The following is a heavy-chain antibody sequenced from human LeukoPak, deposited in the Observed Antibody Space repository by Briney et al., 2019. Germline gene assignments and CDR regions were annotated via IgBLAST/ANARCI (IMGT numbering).Heavy chain of an antibody. Sequence: PGGSLRLSCAASGFTFSGYAMHWVRQAPGKGLEWVAVISYAGSNKYYADSVKGRFTISRDNSKNTLYLLMNSLRAEDTAVYYCARDLKIGVSSGYLDYWGQGTLVTVSS. D-gene: IGHD3-22*01. CDR2: ISYAGSNK. V-gene: IGHV3-30*04. CDR1: GFTFSGYA. J-gene: IGHJ4*02. CDR3: ARDLKIGVSSGYLDY.